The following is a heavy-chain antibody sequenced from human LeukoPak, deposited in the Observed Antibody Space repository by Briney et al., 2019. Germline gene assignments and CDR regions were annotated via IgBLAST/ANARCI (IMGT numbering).Heavy chain of an antibody. J-gene: IGHJ5*02. CDR3: SRSGIAAAGTVVWHWFDL. D-gene: IGHD6-13*01. Sequence: GGSLRLSCAASGFTFSSYHMNWVRQAPGKGLEWVSSISSSSSYIYYADSVKGRFTISRDNAKNSLYLQVNSLRAADASVYSFSRSGIAAAGTVVWHWFDLWGQGTLVTVSS. V-gene: IGHV3-21*01. CDR1: GFTFSSYH. CDR2: ISSSSSYI.